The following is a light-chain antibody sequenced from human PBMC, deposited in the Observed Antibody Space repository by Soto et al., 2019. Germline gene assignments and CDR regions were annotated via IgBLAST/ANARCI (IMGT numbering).Light chain of an antibody. CDR2: GAS. Sequence: EIVLTQSPATLSLSPGERATLSCRTSQSVSGKLAWFQQKPGQAPRLLIYGASSRATGIPDRFSGSGSGTDFTLTISRLEPEDFAVYYCQQSGAFGQGTKVDIK. CDR1: QSVSGK. J-gene: IGKJ2*01. CDR3: QQSGA. V-gene: IGKV3-20*01.